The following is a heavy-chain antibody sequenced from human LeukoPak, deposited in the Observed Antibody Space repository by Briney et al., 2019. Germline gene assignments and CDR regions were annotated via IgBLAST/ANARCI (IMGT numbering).Heavy chain of an antibody. V-gene: IGHV3-23*01. CDR2: ISGSGGST. Sequence: GGSLRLSCAASGFTFSSYAMSWVRQAPGKGPEWVSAISGSGGSTYYADSVKGRFTISRDNSKNTLYLQMNSLRAEDTAVYYCAKLYYDSSGYYFDYWGQGTLVTVSS. J-gene: IGHJ4*02. CDR1: GFTFSSYA. D-gene: IGHD3-22*01. CDR3: AKLYYDSSGYYFDY.